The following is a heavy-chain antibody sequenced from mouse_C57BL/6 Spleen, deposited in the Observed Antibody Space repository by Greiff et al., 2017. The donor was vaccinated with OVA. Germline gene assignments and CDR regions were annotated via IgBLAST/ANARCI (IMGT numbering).Heavy chain of an antibody. J-gene: IGHJ2*01. Sequence: EVQLQQSGTVLARPGASVKMSCKTSGYTFTSYWMHWVQQRPGQGLEWIGAIYPGNSDTCYTEKVKGQAKMTTVTSASTAYLELSSLTNEDSSDYYGTDYDYDWDDLDYWGQGTTLTVSS. CDR2: IYPGNSDT. CDR1: GYTFTSYW. V-gene: IGHV1-5*01. D-gene: IGHD2-4*01. CDR3: TDYDYDWDDLDY.